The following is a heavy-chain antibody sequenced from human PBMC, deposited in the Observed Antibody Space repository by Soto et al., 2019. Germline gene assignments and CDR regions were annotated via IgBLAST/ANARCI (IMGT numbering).Heavy chain of an antibody. CDR3: ATNRAYCGGDCSAAEFFQH. CDR1: GGTFSSYA. J-gene: IGHJ1*01. CDR2: IIPIFGTA. Sequence: SVKVSCKASGGTFSSYAISWVRQAPGQGLEWMGGIIPIFGTANYAQKFQGRVTITADESTSTAYMELSSLRSEDTAVYYCATNRAYCGGDCSAAEFFQHWGQGTLVTGSS. V-gene: IGHV1-69*13. D-gene: IGHD2-21*02.